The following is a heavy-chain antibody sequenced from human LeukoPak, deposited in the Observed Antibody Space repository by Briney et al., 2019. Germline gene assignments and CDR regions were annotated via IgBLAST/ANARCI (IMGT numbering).Heavy chain of an antibody. Sequence: GESLQISFKGSGYRFTSYWIAWGRQMPGKGLEWMGIIHPGDSDTRYSPSFQGQVTISADKSISTAYLQWSSLKASDTAMYYCASGVAAAGTYWGQGTLVTVSS. V-gene: IGHV5-51*01. CDR3: ASGVAAAGTY. D-gene: IGHD6-13*01. CDR2: IHPGDSDT. CDR1: GYRFTSYW. J-gene: IGHJ4*02.